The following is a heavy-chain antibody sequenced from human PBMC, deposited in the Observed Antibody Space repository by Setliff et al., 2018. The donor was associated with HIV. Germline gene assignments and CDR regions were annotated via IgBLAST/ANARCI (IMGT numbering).Heavy chain of an antibody. CDR2: SYSGGST. D-gene: IGHD5-12*01. J-gene: IGHJ6*03. CDR3: ARERWLRSHYYYYMDV. CDR1: GFTVSSNY. V-gene: IGHV3-53*01. Sequence: GESLKISCAASGFTVSSNYMSWVRQAPGKGLEWVSVSYSGGSTYYADSVKGRFTISRDNSKNTLYLQMNSLRAEDTAVYYCARERWLRSHYYYYMDVWGKGTTVTVSS.